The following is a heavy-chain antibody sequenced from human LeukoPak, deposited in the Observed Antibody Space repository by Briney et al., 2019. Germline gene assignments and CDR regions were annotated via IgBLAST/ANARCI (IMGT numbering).Heavy chain of an antibody. V-gene: IGHV3-23*01. Sequence: GSLRLSCAASGSTFSSYDMSWVRQAPEKGLEWVSAVSSSGSHTYYTDSVKGRFTISRDNSKNTLYLQMNSLRAEDTAVYYCARCQYYYGSGSYYHFDYWGQGTLVTVSS. CDR3: ARCQYYYGSGSYYHFDY. D-gene: IGHD3-10*01. CDR2: VSSSGSHT. J-gene: IGHJ4*02. CDR1: GSTFSSYD.